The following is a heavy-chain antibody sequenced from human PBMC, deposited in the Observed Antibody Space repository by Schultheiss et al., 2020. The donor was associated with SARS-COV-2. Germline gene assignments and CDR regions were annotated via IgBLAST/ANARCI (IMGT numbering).Heavy chain of an antibody. CDR3: ARGYSSGWYLMGQLTRNFDY. CDR2: ISSSSTI. CDR1: GFTFSSYS. Sequence: GGSLRLSCAASGFTFSSYSMNWVRQAPGKGLEWVSYISSSSTIYYADSVKGRFTISRDNAKNSLYLQMNSLRDEDTAVYYCARGYSSGWYLMGQLTRNFDYWGQGTLVTVSS. J-gene: IGHJ4*02. D-gene: IGHD6-19*01. V-gene: IGHV3-48*02.